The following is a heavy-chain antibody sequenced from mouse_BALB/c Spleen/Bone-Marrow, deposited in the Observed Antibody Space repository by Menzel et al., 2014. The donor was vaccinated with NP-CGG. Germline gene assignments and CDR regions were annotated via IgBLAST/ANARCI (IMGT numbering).Heavy chain of an antibody. CDR3: TRSPITTVVAESMDC. Sequence: LQQSGSELVRPGTSVKLSCKASGYSFTSYWMHWVKQRPGQGLEWIGNIYPFSGSSNYDEKFKSKATLTVDTSSSTAYMKLISLTSEDSAVYYCTRSPITTVVAESMDCWGQGTSVTVSS. CDR2: IYPFSGSS. CDR1: GYSFTSYW. D-gene: IGHD1-1*01. V-gene: IGHV1S22*01. J-gene: IGHJ4*01.